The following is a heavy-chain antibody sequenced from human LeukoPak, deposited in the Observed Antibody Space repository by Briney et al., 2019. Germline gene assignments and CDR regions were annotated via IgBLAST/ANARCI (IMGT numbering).Heavy chain of an antibody. CDR3: AKCLGSGWYASSD. J-gene: IGHJ4*02. D-gene: IGHD6-13*01. CDR1: GFTFNTYT. Sequence: GSLRLSCAASGFTFNTYTMNWVRQAPGKGLEWVSYISGSSGIIDYADSVRGRFTISRDNSKNTLYLQMNSLRAEDTAVYYCAKCLGSGWYASSDWGQGTLVTVSS. V-gene: IGHV3-48*01. CDR2: ISGSSGII.